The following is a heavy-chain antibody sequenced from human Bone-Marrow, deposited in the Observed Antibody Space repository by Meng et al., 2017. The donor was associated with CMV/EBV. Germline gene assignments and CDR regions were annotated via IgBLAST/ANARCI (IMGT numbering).Heavy chain of an antibody. Sequence: SETLSLTCTVSGCSINNGAYYWSWIRHLPGKGLEWLGCRSYSGTTYYNPSLESRVTISVDTSTKQFSLELTSVTAADTAVYYCARDNIVVAGGGLDSWGQGTLVTVSS. CDR1: GCSINNGAYY. V-gene: IGHV4-31*03. CDR2: RSYSGTT. D-gene: IGHD3-22*01. CDR3: ARDNIVVAGGGLDS. J-gene: IGHJ4*02.